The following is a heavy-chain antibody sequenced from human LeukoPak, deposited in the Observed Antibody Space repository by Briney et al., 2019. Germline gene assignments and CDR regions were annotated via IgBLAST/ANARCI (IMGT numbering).Heavy chain of an antibody. CDR3: ARDPGLSITGTNNAFDI. CDR2: INHSGSA. V-gene: IGHV4-34*09. Sequence: SETLSLTCAVYGGSFSGYYWSWIRQPPGKGLEWIGEINHSGSAYYNPSLKSRVTISVDTSKNQFSLKLSSVTAADTAVYYCARDPGLSITGTNNAFDIWGQGTMVTVSS. J-gene: IGHJ3*02. D-gene: IGHD1-7*01. CDR1: GGSFSGYY.